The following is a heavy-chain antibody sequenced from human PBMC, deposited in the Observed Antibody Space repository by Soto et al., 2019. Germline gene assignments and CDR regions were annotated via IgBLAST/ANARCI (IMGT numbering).Heavy chain of an antibody. CDR1: GFTFSSDW. CDR3: GRDMSPGTSSWYFEAFDI. D-gene: IGHD6-13*01. J-gene: IGHJ3*02. V-gene: IGHV3-7*05. CDR2: IRKDGSKT. Sequence: EVRLVESGGGLVQPGGSLRLSCAASGFTFSSDWMTWVRQAPGKGLEWVANIRKDGSKTSYLDSVRGRFTISRDNAESPLYLQMDSLRAEETALYYCGRDMSPGTSSWYFEAFDIWGQGTMVTVSS.